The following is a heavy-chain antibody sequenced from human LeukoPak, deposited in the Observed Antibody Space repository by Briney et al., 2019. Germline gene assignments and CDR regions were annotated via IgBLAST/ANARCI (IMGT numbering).Heavy chain of an antibody. CDR3: ARGGTYCDGDCYGTNY. J-gene: IGHJ4*02. CDR1: GFTFGNYW. V-gene: IGHV3-74*01. Sequence: GGSLRLSCAVSGFTFGNYWMHWVRQVAGKGLVWVSRINIDGSITNYADSVRGRFTVSRDNAKKSLYLEMNSLRVEDTAIYYCARGGTYCDGDCYGTNYWGQGTLVTVSS. CDR2: INIDGSIT. D-gene: IGHD2-21*02.